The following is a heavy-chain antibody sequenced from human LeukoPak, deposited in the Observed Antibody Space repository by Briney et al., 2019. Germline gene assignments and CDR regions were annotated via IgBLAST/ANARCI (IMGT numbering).Heavy chain of an antibody. CDR2: IYHSGST. J-gene: IGHJ6*03. V-gene: IGHV4-38-2*02. D-gene: IGHD2-2*01. CDR1: GYSISSGYY. Sequence: PSETLSLTCTVSGYSISSGYYWGWIRQPPGKGLEWIGSIYHSGSTYYNPSLKSRVTISVDTSKNQFSLKLSSVTAADTAVYYCASYCSSTSCYHYYYYMDVWGKGTTVTVSS. CDR3: ASYCSSTSCYHYYYYMDV.